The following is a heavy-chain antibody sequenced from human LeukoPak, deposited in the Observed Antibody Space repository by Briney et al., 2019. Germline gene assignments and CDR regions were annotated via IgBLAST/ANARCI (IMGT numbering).Heavy chain of an antibody. V-gene: IGHV1-69*05. D-gene: IGHD3/OR15-3a*01. J-gene: IGHJ4*02. CDR1: GYTFTGYY. Sequence: SVKVSCKASGYTFTGYYMHWVRQAPGQGLEWMGRIIPIFGTANYAQKFQGRVTITTDESTSTAYMELSSLRSEDTAVYYCASHGMIYVYWGQGTLVTVSS. CDR2: IIPIFGTA. CDR3: ASHGMIYVY.